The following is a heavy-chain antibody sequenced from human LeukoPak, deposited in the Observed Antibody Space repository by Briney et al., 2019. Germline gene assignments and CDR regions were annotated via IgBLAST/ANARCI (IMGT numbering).Heavy chain of an antibody. V-gene: IGHV4-34*01. Sequence: SETLSLTCAVYGGSFSGYYWSWIRQPPGKGLEWIGEINHSGSTNYNPSLKSRVTISVDTSKSQFSLKLSSVTAADTAVYYCARARVHSSSWYNWFDPWGQGTLVTVSS. CDR3: ARARVHSSSWYNWFDP. CDR1: GGSFSGYY. CDR2: INHSGST. D-gene: IGHD6-13*01. J-gene: IGHJ5*02.